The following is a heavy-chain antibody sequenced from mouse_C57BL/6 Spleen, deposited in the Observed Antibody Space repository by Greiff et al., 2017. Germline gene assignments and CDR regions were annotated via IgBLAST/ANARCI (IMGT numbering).Heavy chain of an antibody. V-gene: IGHV5-15*01. J-gene: IGHJ1*03. Sequence: EVMLVESGGGLVQPGGSLKLSCAASGFTFSDYGMAWVRQAPRKGPEWVAFISNLAYSIYYADTVTGRFTISRENAKNTLYLEMSSLRSEDTAMYYCARRTGDWDWYFDVWGTGTTVTVSS. CDR1: GFTFSDYG. CDR2: ISNLAYSI. D-gene: IGHD4-1*01. CDR3: ARRTGDWDWYFDV.